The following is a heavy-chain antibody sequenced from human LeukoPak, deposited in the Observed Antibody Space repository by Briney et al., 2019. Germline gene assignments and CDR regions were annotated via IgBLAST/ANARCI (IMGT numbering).Heavy chain of an antibody. CDR1: RDTGSSINAV. D-gene: IGHD5-24*01. Sequence: SETVSLTCAISRDTGSSINAVWKWLRQSPSRGREWQGSTYYRSRRYSYYAVSSKSRITITPDTSRNKFSLQLNSVTPGDTAMYYCTRGQYFFDYWGQGTLVTVSS. V-gene: IGHV6-1*01. J-gene: IGHJ4*02. CDR2: TYYRSRRYS. CDR3: TRGQYFFDY.